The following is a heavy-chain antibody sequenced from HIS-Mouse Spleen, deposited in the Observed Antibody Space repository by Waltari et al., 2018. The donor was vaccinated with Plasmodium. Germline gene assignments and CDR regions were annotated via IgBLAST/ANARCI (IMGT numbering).Heavy chain of an antibody. CDR3: ARVTEFYDAFDI. Sequence: QLQLQESGPGLVKPSETLSLPCTVPGRSISSSSYYWGWIRQPPGKGLEWIGSIYYSGSTYYNPSLKSRVTISVDTSKNQFSLKLSSVTAADTAVYYCARVTEFYDAFDIWGQGTMVTVSS. V-gene: IGHV4-39*07. D-gene: IGHD3-3*01. J-gene: IGHJ3*02. CDR1: GRSISSSSYY. CDR2: IYYSGST.